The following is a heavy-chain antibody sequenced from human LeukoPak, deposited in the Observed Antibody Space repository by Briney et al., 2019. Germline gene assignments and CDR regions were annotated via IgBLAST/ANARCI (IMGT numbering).Heavy chain of an antibody. J-gene: IGHJ4*02. CDR3: AKVKSGQWLVPGYFDY. D-gene: IGHD6-19*01. Sequence: GGSLRLSCAASGFTFSSYAMTWVRQAPGKGLEWVSGMSGGGGSKYYADSVKGRFTISRDNSKNTLSLQLNSLRVDDTAVYYCAKVKSGQWLVPGYFDYWGQGTLVTVSS. V-gene: IGHV3-23*01. CDR1: GFTFSSYA. CDR2: MSGGGGSK.